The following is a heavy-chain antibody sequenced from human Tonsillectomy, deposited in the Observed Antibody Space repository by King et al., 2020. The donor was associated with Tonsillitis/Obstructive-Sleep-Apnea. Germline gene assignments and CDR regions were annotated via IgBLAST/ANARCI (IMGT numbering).Heavy chain of an antibody. J-gene: IGHJ4*02. D-gene: IGHD2-21*01. V-gene: IGHV1-46*01. Sequence: LVESGAEVKTPGASVKVSCKASGYSFTRHYIHWVRQARGQGLEWLGIINPSDGITTYAQKFQGRVTMTTDTSASTVYLELSSLRSEDTAVYYCARDDVVGRYIDSWGQGTLVTVSS. CDR2: INPSDGIT. CDR3: ARDDVVGRYIDS. CDR1: GYSFTRHY.